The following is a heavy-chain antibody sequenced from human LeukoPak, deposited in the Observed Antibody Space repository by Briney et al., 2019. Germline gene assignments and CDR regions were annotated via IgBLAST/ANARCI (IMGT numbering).Heavy chain of an antibody. J-gene: IGHJ6*02. CDR3: ARARGTTGTTIYYYGMDV. D-gene: IGHD1-1*01. CDR2: IPYDGSNK. Sequence: GGSLRLSCAASGFTFSSYAMHWVRQAPGKGLEWVAVIPYDGSNKYYADSVKGRFTISRDNSKNTLYLQMNSLRAEDTAVYYCARARGTTGTTIYYYGMDVWGQGTTVTVSS. V-gene: IGHV3-30*04. CDR1: GFTFSSYA.